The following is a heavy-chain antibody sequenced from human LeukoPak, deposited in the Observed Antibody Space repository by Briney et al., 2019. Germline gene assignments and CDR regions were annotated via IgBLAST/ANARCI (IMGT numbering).Heavy chain of an antibody. J-gene: IGHJ5*02. Sequence: SETLSLPCTVSGGSISSSSYYWGWIRPPPGKGLEWIGRIYYSGSTYFNPSLKSRVTISVDTSKNQFSLKLSSVTAADTAVYYCARVVCYDFWSGYYWEENWFDPWGQGTLVTVSS. V-gene: IGHV4-39*07. CDR1: GGSISSSSYY. CDR3: ARVVCYDFWSGYYWEENWFDP. CDR2: IYYSGST. D-gene: IGHD3-3*01.